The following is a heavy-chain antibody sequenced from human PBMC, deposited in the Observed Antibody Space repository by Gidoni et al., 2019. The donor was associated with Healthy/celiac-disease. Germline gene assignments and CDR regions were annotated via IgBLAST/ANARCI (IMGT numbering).Heavy chain of an antibody. Sequence: EVQLVQSGAEVKKPGESLKISCQASGYSFTSYWIGWVRQMSGKGLEWMGIIYPGDSDTRYSPSFQGQVTISADKSISTAYLQWSSLKASDTAMYYCASSLSVGATAFDIWGQGTMVTVSS. D-gene: IGHD1-26*01. V-gene: IGHV5-51*01. J-gene: IGHJ3*02. CDR1: GYSFTSYW. CDR3: ASSLSVGATAFDI. CDR2: IYPGDSDT.